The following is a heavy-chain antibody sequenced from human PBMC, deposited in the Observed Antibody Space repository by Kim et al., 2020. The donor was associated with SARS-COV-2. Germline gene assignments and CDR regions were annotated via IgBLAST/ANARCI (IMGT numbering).Heavy chain of an antibody. CDR3: ARRVRGVSPYFDY. CDR1: GGSISSGGYY. D-gene: IGHD3-10*01. V-gene: IGHV4-31*03. Sequence: SETLSLTCTVSGGSISSGGYYWSWIRQHPGKGLEWIGYIYYSGSTYYNPSLKSRVTISVDTSKNQFSLKLSSVTAADTAVYYCARRVRGVSPYFDYWGQGTLVTVSS. CDR2: IYYSGST. J-gene: IGHJ4*02.